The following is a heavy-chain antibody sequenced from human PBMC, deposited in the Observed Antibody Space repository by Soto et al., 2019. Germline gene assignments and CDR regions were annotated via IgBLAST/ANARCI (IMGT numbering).Heavy chain of an antibody. J-gene: IGHJ5*02. Sequence: PGGSLRLSCAASGFTFSSYAMSWVRQAPGKGLEWVSAISGSGGSTYYADSVKGRFTISRDNSKNTLYLQMNSLRAEDTAVYYCATSTVTTSGYNWFDPWGQGTLVTVSS. CDR1: GFTFSSYA. V-gene: IGHV3-23*01. CDR3: ATSTVTTSGYNWFDP. D-gene: IGHD4-17*01. CDR2: ISGSGGST.